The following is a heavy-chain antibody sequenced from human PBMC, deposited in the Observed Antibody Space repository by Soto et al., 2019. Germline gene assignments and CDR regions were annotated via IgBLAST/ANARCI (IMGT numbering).Heavy chain of an antibody. CDR1: GGSINCDNCC. CDR3: DRGEGNTAFGY. V-gene: IGHV4-30-4*01. D-gene: IGHD3-10*01. J-gene: IGHJ4*02. Sequence: PSETLSLTCTVSGGSINCDNCCWTWIRQPPGKGLEWIGCFHYSGTTYQIPSLKSRLTISRDTSGNQFSLKLTSVTAADTAVYYCDRGEGNTAFGYRCQGTQVTVSS. CDR2: FHYSGTT.